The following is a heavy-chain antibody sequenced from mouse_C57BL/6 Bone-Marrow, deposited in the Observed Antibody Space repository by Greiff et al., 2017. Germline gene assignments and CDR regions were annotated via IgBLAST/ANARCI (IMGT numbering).Heavy chain of an antibody. CDR1: GYTFTSYG. J-gene: IGHJ3*01. D-gene: IGHD1-1*01. V-gene: IGHV1-81*01. CDR2: IYPRSGNT. CDR3: ARSGGSRAGRFAY. Sequence: VQLQQSGAELARPGASVKLSCKASGYTFTSYGISWVKQRTGQGLEWIGEIYPRSGNTYYNEKFKGKATLTADKSSSTAYMELRSLTSEDSAVYFCARSGGSRAGRFAYWGQGTLVTVSA.